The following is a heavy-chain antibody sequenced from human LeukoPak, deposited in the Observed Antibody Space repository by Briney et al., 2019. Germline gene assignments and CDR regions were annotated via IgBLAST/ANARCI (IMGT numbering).Heavy chain of an antibody. CDR3: ARALTPASGWLGS. CDR2: ISSSSSYM. CDR1: GFTFSSYT. J-gene: IGHJ5*01. Sequence: GGSLRLSCAASGFTFSSYTMTWVRQAPGKGLEWVSCISSSSSYMNYGDTLKGRFTISRDNAKNSLYLQMDNLRGEDTAIYYCARALTPASGWLGSWGQGTLVTVSS. V-gene: IGHV3-21*01. D-gene: IGHD6-19*01.